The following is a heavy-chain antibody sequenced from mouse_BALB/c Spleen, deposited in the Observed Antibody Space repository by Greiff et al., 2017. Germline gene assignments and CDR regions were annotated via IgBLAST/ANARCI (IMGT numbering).Heavy chain of an antibody. V-gene: IGHV5-6-5*01. CDR2: ISSGGST. J-gene: IGHJ3*01. Sequence: EVKLVESGGGLVKPGGSLKLSCAASGFTFSSYTMSWVRQTPEKRLEWVASISSGGSTYYPDSVKGRFTISRDNARNILYLQMSSLRSEDTAMYYCARNYDYDLGGQGTLVTVSA. D-gene: IGHD2-4*01. CDR1: GFTFSSYT. CDR3: ARNYDYDL.